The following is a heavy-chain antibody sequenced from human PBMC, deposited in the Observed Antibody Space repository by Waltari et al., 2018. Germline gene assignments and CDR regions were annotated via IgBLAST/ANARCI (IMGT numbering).Heavy chain of an antibody. Sequence: QVQLVQSGAEVLKPGASVKVSCQASGYTFINYEINWVRQAAGQGLEWMGWVNPNTGATAYAQKFQGRVIMTKDTSTTTVYMELRYLTSDDTAIYYCARERHRLMEVGYLMALDPWGQGTLVTVAS. CDR3: ARERHRLMEVGYLMALDP. V-gene: IGHV1-8*02. J-gene: IGHJ5*02. CDR2: VNPNTGAT. D-gene: IGHD2-8*02. CDR1: GYTFINYE.